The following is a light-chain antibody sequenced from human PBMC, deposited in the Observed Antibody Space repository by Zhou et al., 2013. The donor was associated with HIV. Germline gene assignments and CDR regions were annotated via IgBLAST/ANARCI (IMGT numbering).Light chain of an antibody. V-gene: IGKV1-39*01. CDR1: QSISSY. Sequence: DIQMTQSPSSLSASVGDRVTITCRASQSISSYLNWYQQKPGKAPKLLIYAASSLQSGVPSKFSGSGSGTDFTLTISSLQPEDFATYYCQQYKTDPLTFGGGTKVEIK. J-gene: IGKJ4*01. CDR2: AAS. CDR3: QQYKTDPLT.